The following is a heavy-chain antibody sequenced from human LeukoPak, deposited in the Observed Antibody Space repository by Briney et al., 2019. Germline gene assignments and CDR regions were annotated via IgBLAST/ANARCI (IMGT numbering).Heavy chain of an antibody. D-gene: IGHD7-27*01. J-gene: IGHJ6*03. CDR2: ISWNSGDI. CDR3: ARDLGTYYYMDV. CDR1: GFTFDDYA. V-gene: IGHV3-9*01. Sequence: GGSLRLSCAASGFTFDDYAMHWVRQAPGKGLEWVSGISWNSGDIGYADSVKGRFTISRDNAKNSLYLQMNSLRAEDTALYYCARDLGTYYYMDVWGKGTTVTVSS.